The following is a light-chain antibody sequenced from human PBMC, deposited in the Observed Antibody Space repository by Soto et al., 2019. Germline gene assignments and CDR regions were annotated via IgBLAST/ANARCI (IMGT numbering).Light chain of an antibody. J-gene: IGKJ4*01. CDR1: QSVSRN. CDR2: DAS. CDR3: QHRSNWPA. V-gene: IGKV3-11*01. Sequence: EIVLTPSPATISFSPWERSTICGRTSQSVSRNLAWYQQKPGQAPRLLIYDASQRATGIAARFSGSGSGTDFTLTISSLEPEDFALYYCQHRSNWPAFGGGTKVDIK.